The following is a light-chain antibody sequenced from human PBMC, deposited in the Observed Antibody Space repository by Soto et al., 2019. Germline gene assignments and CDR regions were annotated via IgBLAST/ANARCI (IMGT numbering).Light chain of an antibody. Sequence: PGERVTLSCRASQSVSSSYLTWYQQKPGQAPRLLIYGASTRATSIPARFSGSGSGTDFTLTISSLQPEDFAVYYCQQDYNLPRTFGQGTK. V-gene: IGKV3D-7*01. CDR2: GAS. CDR1: QSVSSSY. CDR3: QQDYNLPRT. J-gene: IGKJ1*01.